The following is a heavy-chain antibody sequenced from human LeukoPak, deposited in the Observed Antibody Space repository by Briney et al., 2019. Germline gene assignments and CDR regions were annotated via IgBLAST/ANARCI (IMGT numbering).Heavy chain of an antibody. V-gene: IGHV1-18*01. J-gene: IGHJ6*02. Sequence: ASVKVSCKASGGTFSSYPINWVRQAPGQGLEWMGWISAYNGNTNYAHKFQGRVTLTKETSTSTAYMELRNLRADDAAIYYCARGSSGDRSYYWENYYFPMDVWGQGTTVAVSS. CDR1: GGTFSSYP. CDR3: ARGSSGDRSYYWENYYFPMDV. CDR2: ISAYNGNT. D-gene: IGHD1-26*01.